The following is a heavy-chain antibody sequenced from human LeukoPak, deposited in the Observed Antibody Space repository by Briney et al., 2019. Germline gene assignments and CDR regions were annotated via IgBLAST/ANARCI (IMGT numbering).Heavy chain of an antibody. Sequence: AGGSLRLSCAASGFTFSSYGMHWVRQAPGKGLEWVAFIRYDGSNKCYADSVKGRFTISRDNSKNTLYLQMNSLRAEDTAVYYCAKDPSFRPGYFDYWGQGTLVTVSS. J-gene: IGHJ4*02. V-gene: IGHV3-30*02. CDR3: AKDPSFRPGYFDY. CDR1: GFTFSSYG. CDR2: IRYDGSNK.